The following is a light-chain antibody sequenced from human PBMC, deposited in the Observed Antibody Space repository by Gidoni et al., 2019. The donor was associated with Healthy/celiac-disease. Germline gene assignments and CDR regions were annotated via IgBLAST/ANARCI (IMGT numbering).Light chain of an antibody. CDR2: DVS. Sequence: QAALTQPASVAGAPGQSIPISCTGTSSYVGGYNYVSCYQQHPGKAPKLMIYDVSNRPSGVSNRFSGSKSGNTASLTISGLQAEDEADYYCSSYTSSSPVVFGGGTKLTVL. J-gene: IGLJ2*01. V-gene: IGLV2-14*01. CDR1: SSYVGGYNY. CDR3: SSYTSSSPVV.